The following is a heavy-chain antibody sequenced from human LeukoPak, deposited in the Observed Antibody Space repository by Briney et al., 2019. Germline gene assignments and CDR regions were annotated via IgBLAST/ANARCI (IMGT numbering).Heavy chain of an antibody. CDR1: GFTVSSNY. CDR3: ARDSLTGYSSPDV. CDR2: IYSGGST. Sequence: GGSLRLSCAASGFTVSSNYMSWVRQAPGKGLEWVSVIYSGGSTYYADSVKGRFTISRDNSKNTLYLQMNSLRAEDTAVYYCARDSLTGYSSPDVWGQGTTVTVSS. V-gene: IGHV3-53*01. J-gene: IGHJ6*02. D-gene: IGHD6-19*01.